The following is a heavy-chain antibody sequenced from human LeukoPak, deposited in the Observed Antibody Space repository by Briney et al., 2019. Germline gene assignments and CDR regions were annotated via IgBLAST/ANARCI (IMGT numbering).Heavy chain of an antibody. D-gene: IGHD1-26*01. V-gene: IGHV1-69*06. CDR1: GGTFSSYA. Sequence: ASVKASCKASGGTFSSYAISWVRQAPGQGLEWMGGIIPIFGTANYAQKFQGRVTITADKSTSTAYMELSSLRSEDTAVYYCASGGSGSYWPFDPWGQGTLVTVSS. J-gene: IGHJ5*02. CDR2: IIPIFGTA. CDR3: ASGGSGSYWPFDP.